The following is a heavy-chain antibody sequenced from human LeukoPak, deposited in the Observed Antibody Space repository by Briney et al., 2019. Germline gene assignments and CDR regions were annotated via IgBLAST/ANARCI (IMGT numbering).Heavy chain of an antibody. J-gene: IGHJ4*02. D-gene: IGHD5-18*01. CDR1: GFTFSSYA. CDR2: ISYDGSNK. CDR3: ARDGSRGYGYGIGGY. Sequence: GGSLRLSCAASGFTFSSYAMHWVRQAPGKGLEWVAVISYDGSNKYYADSVKGRFTISRDNSKNTLYLQMNSLRAEDTAVYYCARDGSRGYGYGIGGYWGQGTLVTVSS. V-gene: IGHV3-30*04.